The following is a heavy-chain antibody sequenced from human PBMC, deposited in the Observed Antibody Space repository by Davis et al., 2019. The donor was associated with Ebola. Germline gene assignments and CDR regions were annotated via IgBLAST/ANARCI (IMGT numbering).Heavy chain of an antibody. CDR3: TTKTWMFGFDP. CDR2: IKSKTDGGTT. V-gene: IGHV3-15*01. Sequence: PGGSLRLSCTASGFTFGDYAMSWVRQAPGKGLEWVGRIKSKTDGGTTDYAAPVKGRFTISRDDSKNTLYLQMNSLKTEDTAVYYCTTKTWMFGFDPWGQGTLVTVSS. CDR1: GFTFGDYA. J-gene: IGHJ5*02. D-gene: IGHD2-2*03.